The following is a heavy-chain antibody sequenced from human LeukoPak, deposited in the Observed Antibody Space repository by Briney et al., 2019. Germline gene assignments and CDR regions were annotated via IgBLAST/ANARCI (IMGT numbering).Heavy chain of an antibody. Sequence: GGSLRLSCAASGFTFSSHWMHWVRQAPGKGLVWVSRINSDGSSTSYADSVKGRFTISRDNAKNTLYLQMNSLRAEDTAVYYCARPQTIAVAAPLGYWGQGTLVTVSS. CDR2: INSDGSST. CDR3: ARPQTIAVAAPLGY. J-gene: IGHJ4*02. V-gene: IGHV3-74*01. D-gene: IGHD6-19*01. CDR1: GFTFSSHW.